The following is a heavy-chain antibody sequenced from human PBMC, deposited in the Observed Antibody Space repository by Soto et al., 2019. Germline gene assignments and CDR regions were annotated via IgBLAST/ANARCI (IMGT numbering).Heavy chain of an antibody. CDR3: ARDGPGGVQSCPPSHCSPYGMDV. J-gene: IGHJ6*02. CDR1: GITIRTYG. V-gene: IGHV1-69*01. D-gene: IGHD1-1*01. Sequence: QVQLVQSGPEVKKPGSSVKVSCKASGITIRTYGISWVRQAPGQGLEWMGGIVPMFGTSSYAEKFQVRLTFTAVASTSTAYMELRSLTSEDSAVYSCARDGPGGVQSCPPSHCSPYGMDVWGQGTTVIVSS. CDR2: IVPMFGTS.